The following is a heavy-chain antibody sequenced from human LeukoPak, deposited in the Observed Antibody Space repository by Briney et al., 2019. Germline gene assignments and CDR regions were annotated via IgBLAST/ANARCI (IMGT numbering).Heavy chain of an antibody. V-gene: IGHV1-18*04. CDR3: ARDVTVRPYYYYGMDV. Sequence: ASVKVSCKASGYTFTGYYMHWVRQAPGQGLEWMGWISAYNGNTNYAQKLQGRVTMTTDTSTSTAYMELRSLRSDDTAVYYCARDVTVRPYYYYGMDVWGQGTTVTVSS. CDR2: ISAYNGNT. J-gene: IGHJ6*02. CDR1: GYTFTGYY.